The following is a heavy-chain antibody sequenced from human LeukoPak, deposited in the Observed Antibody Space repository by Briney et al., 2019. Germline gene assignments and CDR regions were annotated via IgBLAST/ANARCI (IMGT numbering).Heavy chain of an antibody. CDR1: GFTVSSNY. CDR3: ARELGYRSPFDP. V-gene: IGHV3-53*01. Sequence: GGSLRLSCAASGFTVSSNYMSWVRQAPGKGLEWVSVIYSGGSTYYADSVKGRFTISRDNSKNTLYLQMNSLRAEDTAVYYCARELGYRSPFDPWGQGTLVTVSS. D-gene: IGHD5-18*01. J-gene: IGHJ5*02. CDR2: IYSGGST.